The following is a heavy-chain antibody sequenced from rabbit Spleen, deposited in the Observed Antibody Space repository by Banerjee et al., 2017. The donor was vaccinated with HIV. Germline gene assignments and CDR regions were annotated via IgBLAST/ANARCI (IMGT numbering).Heavy chain of an antibody. CDR3: ARAIVPWLGLTRLDL. CDR1: GFSFSSNW. D-gene: IGHD4-1*01. CDR2: IYSAKGST. V-gene: IGHV1S43*01. J-gene: IGHJ3*01. Sequence: QSLEESGGDLVKPGGTLTLTCTVSGFSFSSNWICWVRQAPGKGLEWIGIIYSAKGSTDYASWVNGRFTISSDNAQSTVDLKMTSLTAADTATYFCARAIVPWLGLTRLDLWGPGTLVTVS.